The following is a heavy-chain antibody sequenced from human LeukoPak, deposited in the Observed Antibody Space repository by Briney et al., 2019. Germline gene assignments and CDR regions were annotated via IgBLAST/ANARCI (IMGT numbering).Heavy chain of an antibody. CDR2: TYYRSKWYY. Sequence: SQTPSLTCAISGDSVSSISVAWNWIRQSPSRGLEWLGRTYYRSKWYYEYAVSVKGRININPDPSKNQFSLQLNSVTPEDTAVYYCALARSEYHYGMDVWGQGTTVTVSS. CDR1: GDSVSSISVA. CDR3: ALARSEYHYGMDV. J-gene: IGHJ6*02. V-gene: IGHV6-1*01.